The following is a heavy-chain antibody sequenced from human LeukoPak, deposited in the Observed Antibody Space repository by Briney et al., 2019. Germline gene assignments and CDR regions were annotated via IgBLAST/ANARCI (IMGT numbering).Heavy chain of an antibody. CDR2: IYYSGRT. CDR1: GGSSSGYY. D-gene: IGHD5-24*01. V-gene: IGHV4-34*11. J-gene: IGHJ4*02. CDR3: ARRRRDGYNFYFDF. Sequence: SETLSLTCADYGGSSSGYYWTWIRQPPGKGLEWIGFIYYSGRTDYSPSLKSRAAISLDTSKNQFSLKLNSVTAADTAVYYCARRRRDGYNFYFDFWGQGSLVAVSS.